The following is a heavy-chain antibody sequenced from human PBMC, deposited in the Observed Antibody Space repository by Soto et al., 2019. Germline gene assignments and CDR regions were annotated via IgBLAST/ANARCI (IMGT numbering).Heavy chain of an antibody. Sequence: EGSLRLSCAASGFTFSDYYMSWIRQAPGKGLEWVSYISSSGSTIYYADSVKGRFTISRDNAKNSLYLQMNSLRAEDTAVYYCARDLDSGKVRGVFGAFDIWGQGTMVTVSS. CDR2: ISSSGSTI. CDR3: ARDLDSGKVRGVFGAFDI. CDR1: GFTFSDYY. J-gene: IGHJ3*02. V-gene: IGHV3-11*01. D-gene: IGHD3-10*01.